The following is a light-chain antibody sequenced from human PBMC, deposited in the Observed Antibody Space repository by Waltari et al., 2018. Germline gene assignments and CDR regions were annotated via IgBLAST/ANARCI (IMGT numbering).Light chain of an antibody. CDR1: NSDVGGYDY. Sequence: QSALTQPASVSGSPGQSITISCSGPNSDVGGYDYVSWYQHHPGKAPKLIIYDVTKGPSGVSNRFSGSKSGNTASLTISGLQAEEEADYYCSSYAGGNNLLFGGGTKVTVL. V-gene: IGLV2-23*02. CDR2: DVT. CDR3: SSYAGGNNLL. J-gene: IGLJ2*01.